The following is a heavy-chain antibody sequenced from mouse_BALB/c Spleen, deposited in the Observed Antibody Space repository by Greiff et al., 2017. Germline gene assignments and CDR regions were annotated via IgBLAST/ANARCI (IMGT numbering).Heavy chain of an antibody. D-gene: IGHD2-1*01. V-gene: IGHV1-62-2*01. CDR2: FYPGSGSI. CDR1: GYTFTEYI. CDR3: ARHEDYGNFFAY. J-gene: IGHJ3*01. Sequence: LLESGAGLVKPGASVKLSCKASGYTFTEYIIHWVKQRSGQGLEWIGWFYPGSGSIKYNEKFKDKATLTADKSSSTVYMELSRLTSEDSAVYFCARHEDYGNFFAYWGQGTLVTVSA.